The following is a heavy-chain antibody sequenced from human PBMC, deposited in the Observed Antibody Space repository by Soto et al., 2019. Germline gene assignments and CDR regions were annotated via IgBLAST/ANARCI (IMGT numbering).Heavy chain of an antibody. CDR1: GFTFSSYS. V-gene: IGHV3-30-3*01. J-gene: IGHJ4*02. CDR2: MSYDGNSK. D-gene: IGHD2-21*01. CDR3: ARGRTVRDHDDFDL. Sequence: QVQLVESGGGVVQPGRSLRLSCAASGFTFSSYSMHWVRQAPGKGLEWVAAMSYDGNSKYFADSVKGRFTISRANSKNTLSLQMNSLAAEDSAVYYCARGRTVRDHDDFDLWGQGTLVTVSS.